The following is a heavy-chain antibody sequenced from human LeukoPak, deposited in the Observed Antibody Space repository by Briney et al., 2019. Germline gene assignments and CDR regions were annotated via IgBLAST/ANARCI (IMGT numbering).Heavy chain of an antibody. CDR1: GYTFTNYG. Sequence: ASVKVSCKASGYTFTNYGITWVRQAPGQGLEWMGWISASNGDTHYAQKLQGRVAMTTDTSTRTVYMELRSLRHDDTAVYYCARGLDLGSRGYYYFDYHYYYMDVWGKGTTVAVSS. CDR2: ISASNGDT. J-gene: IGHJ6*03. D-gene: IGHD3-22*01. CDR3: ARGLDLGSRGYYYFDYHYYYMDV. V-gene: IGHV1-18*01.